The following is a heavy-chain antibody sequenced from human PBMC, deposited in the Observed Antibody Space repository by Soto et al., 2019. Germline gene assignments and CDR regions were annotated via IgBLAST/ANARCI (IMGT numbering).Heavy chain of an antibody. Sequence: GGSLRLSCAASGFTFSSYWMSWVRQAPGKGLEWVANIKQDGSEKYYVDSVKGRFTISRDNAKNSLYLQMNSLRAEDTAVYYCARGKPAYVWGSYRYPTPDYWGQGTLVTVSS. CDR2: IKQDGSEK. V-gene: IGHV3-7*05. J-gene: IGHJ4*02. CDR3: ARGKPAYVWGSYRYPTPDY. D-gene: IGHD3-16*02. CDR1: GFTFSSYW.